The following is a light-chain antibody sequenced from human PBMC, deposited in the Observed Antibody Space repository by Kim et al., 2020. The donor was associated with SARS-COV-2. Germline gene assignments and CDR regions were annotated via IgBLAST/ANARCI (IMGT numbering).Light chain of an antibody. J-gene: IGLJ2*01. CDR2: PDS. CDR3: QAWDSSTVV. CDR1: KLGDKY. Sequence: SYELTQPPSVSMSPGQTASITCSGDKLGDKYACWYQQKPGQSPVLVIYPDSKRPSGIPERFSGSNSGNTATLTISGTQAMDEADYYCQAWDSSTVVFGGGTQLTVL. V-gene: IGLV3-1*01.